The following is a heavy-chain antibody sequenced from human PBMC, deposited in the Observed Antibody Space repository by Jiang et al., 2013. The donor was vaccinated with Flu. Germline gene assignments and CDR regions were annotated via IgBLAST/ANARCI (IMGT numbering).Heavy chain of an antibody. CDR1: GGTFSSYA. D-gene: IGHD6-6*01. Sequence: SGAEVKKPGSSVKVSCKASGGTFSSYAISWVRQAPGQGLEWMGGIIPIFGTANYAQKFQGRVTITADESTSTAYMELSSLRSEDTAVYYCARGRSSSPKGQYYYYYYGMDVWGQGTTVTVSS. J-gene: IGHJ6*02. V-gene: IGHV1-69*01. CDR3: ARGRSSSPKGQYYYYYYGMDV. CDR2: IIPIFGTA.